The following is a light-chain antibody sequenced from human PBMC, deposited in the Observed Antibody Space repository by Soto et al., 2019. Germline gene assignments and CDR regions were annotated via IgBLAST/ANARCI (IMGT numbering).Light chain of an antibody. J-gene: IGLJ1*01. CDR1: RSDIGAFNY. Sequence: QSALTQPASVSGSPGQSITISCNGSRSDIGAFNYVAWYQQNPGKAPKLIIHGVTNRRSGVSSRFSGSKSDYTASLTISGLQAEDEAEYYCSSYTTAFFYVFGTGTKLTVL. CDR2: GVT. V-gene: IGLV2-14*01. CDR3: SSYTTAFFYV.